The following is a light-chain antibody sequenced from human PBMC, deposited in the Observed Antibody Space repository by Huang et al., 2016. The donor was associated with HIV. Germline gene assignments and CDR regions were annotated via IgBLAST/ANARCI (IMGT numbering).Light chain of an antibody. CDR3: HQYGTSPTT. V-gene: IGKV3-20*01. CDR2: SAS. J-gene: IGKJ2*01. Sequence: EIVLTQSPGTLSLSPGERATLSCRASQSVSSNFLAWYQQKPGQAPRLLIYSASTRATGISDRFSGSGSGTDFTLTISRLEPEDFAVYCCHQYGTSPTTFGQGTKVEIK. CDR1: QSVSSNF.